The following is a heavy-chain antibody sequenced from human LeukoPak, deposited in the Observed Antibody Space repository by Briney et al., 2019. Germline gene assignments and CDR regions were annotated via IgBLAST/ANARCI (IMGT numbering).Heavy chain of an antibody. D-gene: IGHD4/OR15-4a*01. CDR2: ISASGGST. CDR3: ARDTLGEGEDANYAVYYFDY. Sequence: GGSLRLSCAASGFTFSSYAMSWVRQAPGKGLEWVSDISASGGSTYYADSVKGRFTISRDNSKNTLYLQMNSLRADDTAFYYCARDTLGEGEDANYAVYYFDYWGQGTVVTVSS. J-gene: IGHJ4*02. CDR1: GFTFSSYA. V-gene: IGHV3-23*01.